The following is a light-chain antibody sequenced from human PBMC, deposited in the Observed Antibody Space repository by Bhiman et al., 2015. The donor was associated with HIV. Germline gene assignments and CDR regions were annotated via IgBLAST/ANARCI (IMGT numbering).Light chain of an antibody. Sequence: QSVLTQPPSVSGASGQRVTISCTGSSSNIEAGYDVHWYQQFPGSAPKLLIYNNNNRPSGVTDRFSVSKSGTSASLAITGLQAEDEADYYCQSYDNSLSGYVFGTGTQVTVL. CDR1: SSNIEAGYD. V-gene: IGLV1-40*01. CDR3: QSYDNSLSGYV. CDR2: NNN. J-gene: IGLJ1*01.